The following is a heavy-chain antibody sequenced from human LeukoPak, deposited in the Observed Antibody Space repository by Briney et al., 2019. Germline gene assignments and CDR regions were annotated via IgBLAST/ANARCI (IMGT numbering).Heavy chain of an antibody. CDR2: IRYDAINK. V-gene: IGHV3-30*02. D-gene: IGHD2/OR15-2a*01. CDR1: GFTFSTYG. J-gene: IGHJ6*03. CDR3: GKEGNIGSGTYYFDMDV. Sequence: GGSLRLSCAASGFTFSTYGMHWVRQAPGKGLEWVAFIRYDAINKYYADSVKGRFTISRDNSRNTLYLQMNSLRAEDTALYYFGKEGNIGSGTYYFDMDVGEKGTTVTIPS.